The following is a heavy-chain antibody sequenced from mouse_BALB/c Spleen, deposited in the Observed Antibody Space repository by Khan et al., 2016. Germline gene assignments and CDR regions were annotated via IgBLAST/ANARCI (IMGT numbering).Heavy chain of an antibody. CDR1: GYSFTGYY. J-gene: IGHJ3*01. CDR3: ASPYGSSYVGFAY. CDR2: ITSYNGAT. V-gene: IGHV1S34*01. Sequence: LVKTGASVKISCKASGYSFTGYYMHWVKQSHGKSLEWIGYITSYNGATSYNQKFKGKATFTVDTSSSTAYMQFNSQTSEDSAVYYCASPYGSSYVGFAYSGLGPLVTVSA. D-gene: IGHD1-1*01.